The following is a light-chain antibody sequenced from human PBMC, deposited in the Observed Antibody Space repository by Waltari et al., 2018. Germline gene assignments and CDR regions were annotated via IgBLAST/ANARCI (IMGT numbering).Light chain of an antibody. CDR1: GLRTFY. CDR2: DEN. CDR3: NTRAISGDHLV. V-gene: IGLV3-19*01. Sequence: SSELTQEPAVSVALGQTVRITCQGGGLRTFYANWYQQKPGHAPLLGIYDENNRPSGFPDRFSGSRSGNTASLTISGAQAEDEADYYCNTRAISGDHLVFGSGTKVTVL. J-gene: IGLJ1*01.